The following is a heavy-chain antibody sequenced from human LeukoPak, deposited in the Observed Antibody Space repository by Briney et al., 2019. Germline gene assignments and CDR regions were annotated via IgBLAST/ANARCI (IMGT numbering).Heavy chain of an antibody. D-gene: IGHD6-6*01. V-gene: IGHV3-11*04. CDR3: SNGIHSTSY. CDR2: ISSSGSTI. Sequence: PGGSLRLSCAASGFTFSYYYMSCIPQAPGKGLEWVSYISSSGSTIYYADSVKGRFTIYRDNAKNSLYLQMNSLRAEDTAVYFCSNGIHSTSYWGQGTPVIVSS. CDR1: GFTFSYYY. J-gene: IGHJ4*02.